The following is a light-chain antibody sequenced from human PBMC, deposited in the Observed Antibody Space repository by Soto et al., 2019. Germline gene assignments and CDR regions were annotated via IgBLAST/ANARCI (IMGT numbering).Light chain of an antibody. V-gene: IGKV2-28*01. CDR2: LGS. Sequence: DIVMTQSPLSLPVTPGEPASISCRSSQSLLHGNGYNYLDWYLQKPGQSPHLLIYLGSNRASGVPDRFSGSGSGTDFTLKISRVEAEDVGVYYCMQVLQTPPTFGGGTKVQIK. CDR3: MQVLQTPPT. J-gene: IGKJ4*01. CDR1: QSLLHGNGYNY.